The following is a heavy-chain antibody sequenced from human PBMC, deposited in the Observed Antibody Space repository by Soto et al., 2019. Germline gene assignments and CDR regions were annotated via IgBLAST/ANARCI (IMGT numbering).Heavy chain of an antibody. CDR2: VHGDGRSA. D-gene: IGHD2-2*01. CDR3: AKDRMRYSDSTGCSIGPDGLDI. J-gene: IGHJ6*02. CDR1: GFSFGSHW. Sequence: EVQLVESGGGLVQPGGSLTLSCAASGFSFGSHWIHWVRQAPGKGLVWVSRVHGDGRSASYADSVKGRFTVSTDSAKNTLDLQMDSLRVKDTADNYCAKDRMRYSDSTGCSIGPDGLDIWGQGTTVIVSS. V-gene: IGHV3-74*01.